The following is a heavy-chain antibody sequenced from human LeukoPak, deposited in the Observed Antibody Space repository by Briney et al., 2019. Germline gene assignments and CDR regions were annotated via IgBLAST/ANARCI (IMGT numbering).Heavy chain of an antibody. Sequence: GGSLKLSCGASGFTFSGSAIRWVRQASGQGLEWVGRIRSEPKSYATAYAASVKGRFTISRDDSKNTAYLQMNTLKPEDTAVYYCTGLIDYDSSGPILWGQGTLVTVSS. D-gene: IGHD3-22*01. CDR3: TGLIDYDSSGPIL. CDR2: IRSEPKSYAT. J-gene: IGHJ4*02. CDR1: GFTFSGSA. V-gene: IGHV3-73*01.